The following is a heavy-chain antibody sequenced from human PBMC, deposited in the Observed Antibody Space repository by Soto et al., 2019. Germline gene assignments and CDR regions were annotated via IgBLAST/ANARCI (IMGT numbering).Heavy chain of an antibody. Sequence: EVQLVESGGGLVKPGGSLRLSCAASGFTFSSYSMNWVRQAPGKGLEWVSSISSSSSYIYYADSVKGRFTISRDNAKNSLYLPMNSLRAEDTAVYYCARRLVATTHFDSWGQGTLVTFSS. V-gene: IGHV3-21*01. CDR1: GFTFSSYS. D-gene: IGHD5-12*01. J-gene: IGHJ4*02. CDR3: ARRLVATTHFDS. CDR2: ISSSSSYI.